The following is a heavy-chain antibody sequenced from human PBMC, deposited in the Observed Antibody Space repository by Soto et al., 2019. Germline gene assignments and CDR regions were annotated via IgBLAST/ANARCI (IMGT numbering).Heavy chain of an antibody. V-gene: IGHV3-21*01. CDR3: ARERYRRDLRFFDGLRPVYL. Sequence: EVQRVESGGGLVKPGWSLRLSCAASGVTFSSYSMNWVRQAPGKGLEWVSSISSSSSYIYYADTVKGRFTISRDNTKHSLYMQMNSMRAEDTSVYYCARERYRRDLRFFDGLRPVYLWGKATTVTVSS. J-gene: IGHJ6*04. CDR2: ISSSSSYI. D-gene: IGHD3-9*01. CDR1: GVTFSSYS.